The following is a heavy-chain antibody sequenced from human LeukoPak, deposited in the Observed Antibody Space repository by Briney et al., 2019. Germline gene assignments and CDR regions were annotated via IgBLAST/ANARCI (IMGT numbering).Heavy chain of an antibody. D-gene: IGHD3-3*01. CDR3: ARAHSTSGDFWSGPTSYYFDY. CDR1: GGTFISYA. J-gene: IGHJ4*02. CDR2: IIPIFGTA. Sequence: SVKVSCKASGGTFISYAISWVRQAPGQGLEWMGRIIPIFGTANYAQKFQGRVTITTDESTSTAYMELSSLRSEDTAVYYCARAHSTSGDFWSGPTSYYFDYWGQGTLVTVSS. V-gene: IGHV1-69*05.